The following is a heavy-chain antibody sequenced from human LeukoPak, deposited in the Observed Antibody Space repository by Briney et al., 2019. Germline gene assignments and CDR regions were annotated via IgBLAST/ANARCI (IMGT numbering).Heavy chain of an antibody. V-gene: IGHV3-21*01. CDR1: GFTFSSYN. J-gene: IGHJ6*03. Sequence: GGSLRLSCAASGFTFSSYNMNWVRQAPGKGLQWVSVISSTSNYIYYADSVRGRFIISRDNAKNSLYLYMNSLRAEDTAVYDCARDYTSSSRYYYYMDVWGKGTTVTVSS. CDR2: ISSTSNYI. CDR3: ARDYTSSSRYYYYMDV. D-gene: IGHD6-6*01.